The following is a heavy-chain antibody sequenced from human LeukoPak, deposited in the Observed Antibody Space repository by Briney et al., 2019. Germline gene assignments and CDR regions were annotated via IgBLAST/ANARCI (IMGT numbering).Heavy chain of an antibody. CDR1: GFTFISYA. Sequence: GGSLRLACAASGFTFISYAMSWVRQAPGKGLEWVPAISGSGGSTYYADSVKGRVTISRDNSKNTLYLQMNSLRAEDTAVYYCAKDYYDSSGGDSWGQGTLVTVSS. CDR3: AKDYYDSSGGDS. J-gene: IGHJ4*02. D-gene: IGHD3-22*01. V-gene: IGHV3-23*01. CDR2: ISGSGGST.